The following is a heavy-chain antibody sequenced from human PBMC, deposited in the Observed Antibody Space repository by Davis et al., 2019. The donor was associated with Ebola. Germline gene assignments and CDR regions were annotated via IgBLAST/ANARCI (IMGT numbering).Heavy chain of an antibody. CDR2: ISYDGSNK. Sequence: PGGSLRLSCAASGFTFSSYGMHWVRQAPGKGLEWVAVISYDGSNKYYADSVKGRFTISRDNSKNTLYLQMNSLRAEDTAVYYCASPHVELSDAFDIWGQGTMVTVSS. CDR3: ASPHVELSDAFDI. D-gene: IGHD1-26*01. J-gene: IGHJ3*02. V-gene: IGHV3-30*03. CDR1: GFTFSSYG.